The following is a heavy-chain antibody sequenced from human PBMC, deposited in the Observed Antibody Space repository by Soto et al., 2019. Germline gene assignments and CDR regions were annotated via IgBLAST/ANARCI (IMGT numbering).Heavy chain of an antibody. Sequence: QVQLVESGGGVVQPGRSLRLSCAASGFTFSSYGMHWVRQAPGKGLEWVAVMRYDGSNKYYADSVKGRFTISRDNSKNTLYLQMNSLRAEDTAVYYCAREFANYFDYWGQGTLVTVSS. V-gene: IGHV3-33*01. CDR2: MRYDGSNK. CDR3: AREFANYFDY. J-gene: IGHJ4*02. CDR1: GFTFSSYG.